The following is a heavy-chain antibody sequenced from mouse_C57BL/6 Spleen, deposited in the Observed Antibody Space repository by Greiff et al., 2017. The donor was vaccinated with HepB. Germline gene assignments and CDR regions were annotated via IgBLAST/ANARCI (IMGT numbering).Heavy chain of an antibody. CDR3: ARDPLYGSRGWYFDV. D-gene: IGHD1-1*01. Sequence: EVKVEESGGGLVKPGGSLKLSCAASGFTFSSYAMSWVRQTPEKRLEWVATISDGGSYTYYPDNVKGRFTISRDNAKNNLYLQMSHLKSEDTAMYYCARDPLYGSRGWYFDVWGTGTTVTVSS. CDR2: ISDGGSYT. V-gene: IGHV5-4*01. CDR1: GFTFSSYA. J-gene: IGHJ1*03.